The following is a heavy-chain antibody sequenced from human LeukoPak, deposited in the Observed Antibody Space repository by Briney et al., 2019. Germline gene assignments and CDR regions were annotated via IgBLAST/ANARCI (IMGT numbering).Heavy chain of an antibody. CDR3: TRGESYDISISSQNEKRYYFDY. CDR1: GGSFSGYY. CDR2: INHSGST. D-gene: IGHD3-9*01. Sequence: PSETLSLTCAVYGGSFSGYYWSWIRQPPGQGLEWIGEINHSGSTNYNPSLKSRVTISVDTSKNQFSLKLSSVTAADTAVYYCTRGESYDISISSQNEKRYYFDYWGQGTLVTVSS. J-gene: IGHJ4*02. V-gene: IGHV4-34*01.